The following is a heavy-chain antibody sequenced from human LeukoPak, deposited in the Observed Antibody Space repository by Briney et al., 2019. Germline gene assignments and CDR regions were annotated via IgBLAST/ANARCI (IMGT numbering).Heavy chain of an antibody. Sequence: PSETLSLTRAVYGGSFSGYYWSWIRQPPGKGLEWIGEINHSGSTNYNPSLKSRVTISVDTSKNQFSLKLSSVTAADTAVYYCARANIVVVPAAPSYFDYWGQGTLVTVSS. D-gene: IGHD2-2*01. CDR2: INHSGST. CDR3: ARANIVVVPAAPSYFDY. J-gene: IGHJ4*02. CDR1: GGSFSGYY. V-gene: IGHV4-34*01.